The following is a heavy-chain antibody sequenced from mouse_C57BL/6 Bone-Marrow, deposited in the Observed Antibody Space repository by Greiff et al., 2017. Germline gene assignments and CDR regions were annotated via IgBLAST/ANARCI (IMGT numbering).Heavy chain of an antibody. CDR2: IWWGDDK. CDR1: GFSLSTFGMG. D-gene: IGHD1-1*01. V-gene: IGHV8-8*01. J-gene: IGHJ3*01. Sequence: QVTLKESGPGILQPSQTLSLTCSFSGFSLSTFGMGVGWIRQPSGQGLEWLAHIWWGDDKYYNPALKRRLTISKDTSTNQVFLKIANVDTADTATYYCARMYGSKFLGVAYWGQGTLVTVSA. CDR3: ARMYGSKFLGVAY.